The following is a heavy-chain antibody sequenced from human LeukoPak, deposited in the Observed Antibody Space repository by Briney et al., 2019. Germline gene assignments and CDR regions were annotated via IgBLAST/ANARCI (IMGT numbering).Heavy chain of an antibody. V-gene: IGHV3-30*02. CDR2: IRYDGSNE. CDR3: ARGDYYDSSGSQFDP. J-gene: IGHJ5*02. D-gene: IGHD3-22*01. Sequence: GGSLRLSCAASGFSFSGYGMHWVRQAPGKGLEWVAFIRYDGSNEYYADSVKGRFTISRDKSKNTLSLQMNGLRVEDTAVYYCARGDYYDSSGSQFDPWGQGTLVTVSS. CDR1: GFSFSGYG.